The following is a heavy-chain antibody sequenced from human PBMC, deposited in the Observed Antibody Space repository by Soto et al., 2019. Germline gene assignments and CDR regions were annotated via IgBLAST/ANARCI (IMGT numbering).Heavy chain of an antibody. CDR1: GFTFSDYY. CDR3: ARVGNAASYYYYGMDV. Sequence: QVQLVESGGGLVKPGGSLRLSCAASGFTFSDYYMSWIRQAPGKGLEWVSYISSSGSTIYYADSVKGRFNISRDNAKNSLYLQMNSRRAEDTAVYYCARVGNAASYYYYGMDVWGQGTTVTVSS. D-gene: IGHD1-1*01. V-gene: IGHV3-11*01. J-gene: IGHJ6*02. CDR2: ISSSGSTI.